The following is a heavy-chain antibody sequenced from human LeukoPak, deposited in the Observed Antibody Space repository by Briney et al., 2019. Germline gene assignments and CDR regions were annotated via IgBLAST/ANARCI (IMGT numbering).Heavy chain of an antibody. D-gene: IGHD3-3*01. CDR2: ISGSGGST. J-gene: IGHJ4*02. Sequence: GGSLRLSCAASGFTFSSYAMSWVRQAPGKGLEWVSAISGSGGSTYYADSVKGRFTISRDNSKNTLYLQMNSLGAEDTAVYYCAKGVRFLECLFDYWGQGTLVTVSS. V-gene: IGHV3-23*01. CDR3: AKGVRFLECLFDY. CDR1: GFTFSSYA.